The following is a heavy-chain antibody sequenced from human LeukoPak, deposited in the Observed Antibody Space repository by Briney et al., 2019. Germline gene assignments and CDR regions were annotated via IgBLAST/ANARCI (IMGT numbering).Heavy chain of an antibody. CDR3: ASIRGGDYSYFDY. V-gene: IGHV6-1*01. Sequence: SQTLSLTCAISGDSVSSNSATWNWIRQSPSRGLEWLGRTYYRSKWYNTYAVSVKGRITIDPDTSKNQFSLQLNSVTPEDTAVYYCASIRGGDYSYFDYWGQGTLVTVSS. CDR2: TYYRSKWYN. D-gene: IGHD4-11*01. J-gene: IGHJ4*02. CDR1: GDSVSSNSAT.